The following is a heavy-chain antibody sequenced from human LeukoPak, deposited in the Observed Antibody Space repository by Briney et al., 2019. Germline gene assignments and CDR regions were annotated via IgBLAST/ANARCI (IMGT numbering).Heavy chain of an antibody. V-gene: IGHV4-59*08. Sequence: SETLSLTCTVSGGSISSYCWSWIRQPPGKGLEWIGYIYYSGSTNYNPSLKSRVTISVDTSKNLFSLKLSSVTAADTAVYYCARRRAGSYGDYFDYWGQGTLVTVSS. CDR1: GGSISSYC. D-gene: IGHD4-17*01. CDR2: IYYSGST. J-gene: IGHJ4*02. CDR3: ARRRAGSYGDYFDY.